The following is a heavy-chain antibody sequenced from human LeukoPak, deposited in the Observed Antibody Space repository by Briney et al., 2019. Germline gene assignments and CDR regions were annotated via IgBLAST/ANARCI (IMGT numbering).Heavy chain of an antibody. J-gene: IGHJ4*02. V-gene: IGHV1-2*02. D-gene: IGHD2-15*01. CDR3: AREGGIYCSGGSYYIDY. Sequence: GASVKVSCKASGYTFTGYYMHWVRQAPGQGLAWMGWINPNSGGTNYAQKFQGRVTMTRDTSISTAYMELSRLRSDDTAVYYCAREGGIYCSGGSYYIDYWGQGTLVTVSS. CDR2: INPNSGGT. CDR1: GYTFTGYY.